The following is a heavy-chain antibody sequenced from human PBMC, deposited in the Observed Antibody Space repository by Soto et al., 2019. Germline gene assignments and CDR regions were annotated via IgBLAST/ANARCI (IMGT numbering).Heavy chain of an antibody. CDR1: GITFSSYA. V-gene: IGHV3-23*01. D-gene: IGHD6-19*01. CDR3: AKGPHSSGWHYFDY. CDR2: VSGSGGNT. Sequence: GGSLRLSCAASGITFSSYAMSWVRQAPGKGLEWVSTVSGSGGNTYYADSVKGRFTISRDNVENTLYLQMISLRAEDMAIYYCAKGPHSSGWHYFDYWGQGTLVTVSS. J-gene: IGHJ4*02.